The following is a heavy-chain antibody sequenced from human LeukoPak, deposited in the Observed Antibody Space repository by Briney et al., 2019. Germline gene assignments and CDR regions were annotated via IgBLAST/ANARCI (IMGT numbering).Heavy chain of an antibody. CDR1: GFTFSDYT. D-gene: IGHD3-9*01. CDR2: INSGNNYI. J-gene: IGHJ3*01. V-gene: IGHV3-21*06. CDR3: ARVLLGMSAFDL. Sequence: GGSLRLSCVASGFTFSDYTVHWVRQAPGKALEWVSSINSGNNYIYYADSVKGRFTISRDNAKNSLFLQMNSLRADDTAVYSCARVLLGMSAFDLWGQGTMVSVSS.